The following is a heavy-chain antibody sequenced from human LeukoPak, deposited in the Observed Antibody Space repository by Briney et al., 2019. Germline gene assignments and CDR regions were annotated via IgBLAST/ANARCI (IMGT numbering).Heavy chain of an antibody. D-gene: IGHD3-10*01. J-gene: IGHJ4*02. CDR3: ARGIGYFGSGRHYYFDN. V-gene: IGHV3-48*02. CDR1: EFTFSSYA. Sequence: GGSLRPSCAASEFTFSSYAMQWVRQAPGKGLEWFSYISASTTTTYYSDSVKDRFTISRDNAKNSLYLQMNSLRDEDTAVYYCARGIGYFGSGRHYYFDNWGQGTLVTVSS. CDR2: ISASTTTT.